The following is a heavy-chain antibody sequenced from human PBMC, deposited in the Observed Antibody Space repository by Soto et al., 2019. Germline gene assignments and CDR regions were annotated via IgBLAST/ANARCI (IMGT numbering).Heavy chain of an antibody. J-gene: IGHJ4*02. CDR1: GGSISSYY. V-gene: IGHV4-59*01. CDR2: IYHSGST. D-gene: IGHD2-2*01. CDR3: ASSDCISTSCYEPPFDY. Sequence: PSETLSLTCTVSGGSISSYYWSWIRQPPGKGLEWIGYIYHSGSTNYNPSLKSRVTISVDTSKNQFSLKLSSVTAADTAVYYCASSDCISTSCYEPPFDYWGQGTLVTVSS.